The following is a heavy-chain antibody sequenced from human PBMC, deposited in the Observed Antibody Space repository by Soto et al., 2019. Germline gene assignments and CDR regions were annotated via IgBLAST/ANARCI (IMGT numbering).Heavy chain of an antibody. Sequence: SETLSPTCTVSGCSISSYYWSWIRQPPGKGLEWIGYIYYSGSTNYNPSLKSRVTISVDTSKNQFSLKLSSVTAADTAVYYCARRYCGGDCYSASDPFDIWGQGTMVS. J-gene: IGHJ3*02. CDR3: ARRYCGGDCYSASDPFDI. D-gene: IGHD2-21*02. CDR2: IYYSGST. CDR1: GCSISSYY. V-gene: IGHV4-59*01.